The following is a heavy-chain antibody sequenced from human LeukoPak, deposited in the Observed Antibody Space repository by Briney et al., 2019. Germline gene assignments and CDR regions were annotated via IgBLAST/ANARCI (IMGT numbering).Heavy chain of an antibody. CDR1: GDSMSSNY. CDR3: ARVRVEHQSGSHGKGYYYYYGMDV. V-gene: IGHV4-59*01. J-gene: IGHJ6*02. D-gene: IGHD1-26*01. CDR2: ISYSGST. Sequence: PSETLSLTCTVSGDSMSSNYWSWIRQPPGKGLEWIGYISYSGSTNYSPSLKSRVTISVDTSKNQFSLKLSSVTAVDTAVYYCARVRVEHQSGSHGKGYYYYYGMDVWGQGTTVTVSS.